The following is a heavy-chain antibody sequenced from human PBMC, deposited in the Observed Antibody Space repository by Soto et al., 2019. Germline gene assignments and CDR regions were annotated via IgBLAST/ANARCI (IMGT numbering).Heavy chain of an antibody. CDR1: GGTFSSYT. D-gene: IGHD5-12*01. CDR2: IIPILGIA. V-gene: IGHV1-69*04. CDR3: ARDSYSGYDVTYYFDY. J-gene: IGHJ4*02. Sequence: ASVKVSCKASGGTFSSYTISWVRQAPGQGLEWMGRIIPILGIANYAQKFQGRVTITADKSTSTAYMELSSLRSEDTAVYYCARDSYSGYDVTYYFDYWGQGTLVTVSS.